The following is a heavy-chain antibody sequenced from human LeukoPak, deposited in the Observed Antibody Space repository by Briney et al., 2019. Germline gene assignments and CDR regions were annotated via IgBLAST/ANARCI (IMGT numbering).Heavy chain of an antibody. D-gene: IGHD3-10*01. V-gene: IGHV4-34*01. CDR3: ARHPLLWSGWFDH. Sequence: SETLSLTCAVYGGSFSGYYWSWIRQPPGKGLEWIGEINHSGSTNYNPSLKSRVTISVDTSKNQFSLKLSSVTAADTAVYYCARHPLLWSGWFDHWGQGTLVTVSS. J-gene: IGHJ5*02. CDR2: INHSGST. CDR1: GGSFSGYY.